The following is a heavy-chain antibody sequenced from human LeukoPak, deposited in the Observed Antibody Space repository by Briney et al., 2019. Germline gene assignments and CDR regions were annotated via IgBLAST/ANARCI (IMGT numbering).Heavy chain of an antibody. CDR1: GFTFSSYA. D-gene: IGHD5-18*01. Sequence: PGGSLRLSCAASGFTFSSYAMSWVRQAPGKGLEWVSAISGSGGSTYYADSVKGRFTISRDNSKNTPYLQMNSLRAEDTAVYYCAKDAQRGYSYGYPVVYWGQGTLVTFSS. J-gene: IGHJ4*02. CDR2: ISGSGGST. CDR3: AKDAQRGYSYGYPVVY. V-gene: IGHV3-23*01.